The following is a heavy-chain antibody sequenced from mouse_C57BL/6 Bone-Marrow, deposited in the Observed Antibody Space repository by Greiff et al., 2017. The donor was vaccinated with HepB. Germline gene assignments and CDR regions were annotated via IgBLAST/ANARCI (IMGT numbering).Heavy chain of an antibody. CDR1: GYTFTSYG. D-gene: IGHD1-1*01. CDR3: ARKRDYYGSYYFDY. J-gene: IGHJ2*01. Sequence: QVQLKESGAELARPGASVKLSCKASGYTFTSYGISWVKQRTGQGLEWIGEIYPRSGNTYYNEKFKGKATLTADKSSSTAYMELRSLTSEDSAVYFCARKRDYYGSYYFDYWGQGNTLTVSS. CDR2: IYPRSGNT. V-gene: IGHV1-81*01.